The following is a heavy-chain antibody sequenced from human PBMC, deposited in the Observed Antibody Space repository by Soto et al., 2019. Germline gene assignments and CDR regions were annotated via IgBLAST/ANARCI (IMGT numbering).Heavy chain of an antibody. CDR1: GVSFSSGDYY. Sequence: PSETLSLTCTVSGVSFSSGDYYWSWIRQPPGKGLEWIGYIYYSDNTYSNPSLKSRVTISVDTSKNQFSLKLSSVTAADTAVYYCARHQTRIAVAYYYYGMDVWGQGTTVTVSS. J-gene: IGHJ6*02. V-gene: IGHV4-30-4*01. D-gene: IGHD6-19*01. CDR3: ARHQTRIAVAYYYYGMDV. CDR2: IYYSDNT.